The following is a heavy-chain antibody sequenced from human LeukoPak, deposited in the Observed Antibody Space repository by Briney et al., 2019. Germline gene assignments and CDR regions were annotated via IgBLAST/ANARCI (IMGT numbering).Heavy chain of an antibody. CDR3: AKWGDYDVLTGYYVPDY. CDR2: ILGSGGST. J-gene: IGHJ4*02. Sequence: GSLRLSCAASGFTFSNYAMSWVRQAPGKGLEWVSAILGSGGSTYYADSVKGRFTVSRDDSRSTLYLRMKSLRAEDTALYYCAKWGDYDVLTGYYVPDYWGQGTRVTVSS. D-gene: IGHD3-9*01. V-gene: IGHV3-23*01. CDR1: GFTFSNYA.